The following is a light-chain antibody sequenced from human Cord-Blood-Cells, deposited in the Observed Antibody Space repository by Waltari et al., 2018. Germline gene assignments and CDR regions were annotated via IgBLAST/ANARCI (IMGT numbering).Light chain of an antibody. CDR1: SSDVGSYNL. CDR2: EGS. V-gene: IGLV2-23*01. J-gene: IGLJ2*01. Sequence: QSALTQPASVSGSPGQSITISCTGTSSDVGSYNLVSWYQQHPGKAPKLMIYEGSKPPSGVSNRFSGSKAGNTASLTISGLQAEDEADYYCCSYAGSSTLVFGGGTKLTVL. CDR3: CSYAGSSTLV.